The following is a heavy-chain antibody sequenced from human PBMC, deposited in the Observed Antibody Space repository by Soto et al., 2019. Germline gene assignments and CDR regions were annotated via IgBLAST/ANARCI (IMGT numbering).Heavy chain of an antibody. CDR1: GYTFTGYY. Sequence: QVQLVQSGAEVKKPGASVKVSCKASGYTFTGYYMHWVRQAPGQGLEWMGWINPNSGGTNYAQKFQGWVTMTRDTSISTAYMELSRLRSDDTAVYYCARGNRKLRYFDWSEDGYYYGMDVWGQGTTVTVSS. J-gene: IGHJ6*02. CDR2: INPNSGGT. CDR3: ARGNRKLRYFDWSEDGYYYGMDV. D-gene: IGHD3-9*01. V-gene: IGHV1-2*04.